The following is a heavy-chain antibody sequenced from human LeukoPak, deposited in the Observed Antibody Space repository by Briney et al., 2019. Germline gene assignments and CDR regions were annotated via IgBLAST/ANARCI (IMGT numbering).Heavy chain of an antibody. CDR3: AREGLDY. CDR2: MNPNSGNS. Sequence: ASVKVSCKASGYTFTNYDINWVRQATGQGLEWMGYMNPNSGNSAYAQKFQGRVTITTDASISTASMELSGLRSEDTELYYCAREGLDYWGQGTLVTVSS. V-gene: IGHV1-8*01. CDR1: GYTFTNYD. J-gene: IGHJ4*02.